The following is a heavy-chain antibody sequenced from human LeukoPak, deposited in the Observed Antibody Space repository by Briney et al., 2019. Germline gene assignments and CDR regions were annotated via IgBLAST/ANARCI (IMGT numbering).Heavy chain of an antibody. CDR1: GGSISSYY. CDR3: ARQGYGDRYYFDY. V-gene: IGHV4-59*08. J-gene: IGHJ4*02. D-gene: IGHD4-17*01. Sequence: SETLSLTCTVSGGSISSYYWSWIRQPPGKGLEGIGYIYYSGSTNYNPSLKSRVTISVDTSKNQFSLQLTSVTAADTAVYYCARQGYGDRYYFDYWGQGTLVTVSS. CDR2: IYYSGST.